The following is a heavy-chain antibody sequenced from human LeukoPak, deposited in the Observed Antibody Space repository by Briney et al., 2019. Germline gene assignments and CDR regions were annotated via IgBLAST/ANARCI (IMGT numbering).Heavy chain of an antibody. D-gene: IGHD2-8*01. V-gene: IGHV4-59*08. Sequence: SETLSLTCTVSGDSISSYFWSWIRQSPGKGLEWIGYIYHSGNTNYIPSLKSRVTISVDTSKNQFSLKLSSVTAADTAVYYCARRPTSGYWYFDLWGRGTLVTVSS. CDR3: ARRPTSGYWYFDL. CDR2: IYHSGNT. CDR1: GDSISSYF. J-gene: IGHJ2*01.